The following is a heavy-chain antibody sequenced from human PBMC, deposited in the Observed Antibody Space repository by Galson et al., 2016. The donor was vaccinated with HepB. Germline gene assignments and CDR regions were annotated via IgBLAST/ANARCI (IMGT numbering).Heavy chain of an antibody. J-gene: IGHJ3*01. V-gene: IGHV4-4*07. Sequence: SETLSLTCTVSGGSISSYHWSWIRQPAGKGLECIGRIYKSGSTNYNPSLKSRVTISVDTSKNQFSLTLSSGTAADTATYFCAKPRESRMYYDILTGAPFDAFDVWGQGTVVAVSS. CDR2: IYKSGST. CDR1: GGSISSYH. D-gene: IGHD3-9*01. CDR3: AKPRESRMYYDILTGAPFDAFDV.